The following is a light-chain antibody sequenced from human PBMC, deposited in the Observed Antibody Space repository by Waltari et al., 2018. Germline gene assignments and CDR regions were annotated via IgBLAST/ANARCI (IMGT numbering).Light chain of an antibody. CDR1: SSNIGSNY. CDR2: RHN. Sequence: QSVLTQPPSASGTPGQRVTISCSGSSSNIGSNYVYWYQQLPGTAPKLLIYRHNQRPSGVPDRFSGSKSGTSASLAISGLRSEDEADYYCAAWDGSLSGYVFGTGTKVTVL. CDR3: AAWDGSLSGYV. J-gene: IGLJ1*01. V-gene: IGLV1-47*01.